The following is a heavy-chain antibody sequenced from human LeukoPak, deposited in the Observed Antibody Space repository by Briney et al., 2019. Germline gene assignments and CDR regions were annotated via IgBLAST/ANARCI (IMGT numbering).Heavy chain of an antibody. D-gene: IGHD2-2*01. CDR1: GFTFSSYA. CDR3: AREPYCSSTSCLAWGVYFDY. V-gene: IGHV3-30*01. CDR2: ISYDGSNK. Sequence: PGGSLRLSCAASGFTFSSYAMHWVRQAPGKGLEWVAVISYDGSNKYYADSVKGRFTISRDNSKNTLYLQMNSLRAEDTAVYYCAREPYCSSTSCLAWGVYFDYWGQGTLVTVSS. J-gene: IGHJ4*02.